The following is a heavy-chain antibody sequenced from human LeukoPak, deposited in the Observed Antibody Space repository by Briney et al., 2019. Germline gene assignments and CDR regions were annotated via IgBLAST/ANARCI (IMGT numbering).Heavy chain of an antibody. CDR2: IIPIFGTA. J-gene: IGHJ3*02. CDR1: GGTFSSYA. CDR3: ARGKAGDIKDNYQNAFDI. V-gene: IGHV1-69*01. D-gene: IGHD5-24*01. Sequence: SVTVSCKASGGTFSSYAISWVRQAPGQGLEWMGGIIPIFGTANYAQKFQGRVTITADESTSTAYMELSSLRSEDTAVYYCARGKAGDIKDNYQNAFDIWGQGTMVTVSS.